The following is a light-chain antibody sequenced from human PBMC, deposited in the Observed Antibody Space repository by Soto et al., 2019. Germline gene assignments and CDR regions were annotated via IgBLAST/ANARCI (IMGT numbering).Light chain of an antibody. CDR2: AAS. V-gene: IGKV1-12*01. Sequence: DLQMDQSPSSVSESVGDRFTVTCRASQGISSWLAWYQQKPGQAPKLLIYAASSLQSGVPSRLRGSGYGTDLTLTISSMQNEDFETYYCQQANSFPWTFGHGTKVDIK. CDR3: QQANSFPWT. CDR1: QGISSW. J-gene: IGKJ1*01.